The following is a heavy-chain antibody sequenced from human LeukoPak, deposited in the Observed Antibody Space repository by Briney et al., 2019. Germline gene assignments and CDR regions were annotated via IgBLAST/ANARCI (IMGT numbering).Heavy chain of an antibody. CDR2: ISSSSSTI. CDR3: ARDRYSSGWYADPSYYFDY. J-gene: IGHJ4*02. Sequence: PGGSLRLSCAASGFTFSSYSMNWVRQAPGKGLEWVSYISSSSSTIYYADSVKGRFTISRDNAKNSLYLQMHSLRAEDTAVYYCARDRYSSGWYADPSYYFDYWGQGTLVTVSS. V-gene: IGHV3-48*01. CDR1: GFTFSSYS. D-gene: IGHD6-19*01.